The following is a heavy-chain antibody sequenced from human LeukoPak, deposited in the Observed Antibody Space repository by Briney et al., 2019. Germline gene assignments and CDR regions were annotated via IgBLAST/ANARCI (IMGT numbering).Heavy chain of an antibody. CDR1: GXSFSGYY. Sequence: SETLSLTCAVYGXSFSGYYWSWIRQSPGKGLEWIGYIYYTGSTNYNPSLKSRVTISVDTSKNQFSLKLSSVTAADTAVYYCAKEREYCSSGSCHYDLDVWGQGTTVTVSS. CDR2: IYYTGST. D-gene: IGHD2-15*01. J-gene: IGHJ6*02. V-gene: IGHV4-59*01. CDR3: AKEREYCSSGSCHYDLDV.